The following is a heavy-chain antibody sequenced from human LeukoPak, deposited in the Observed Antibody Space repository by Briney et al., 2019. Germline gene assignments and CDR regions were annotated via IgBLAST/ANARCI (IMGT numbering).Heavy chain of an antibody. J-gene: IGHJ4*02. CDR1: GGSFSGYF. D-gene: IGHD6-6*01. Sequence: PSETLSLTCAVYGGSFSGYFWSWIRQPPGKGLEWIGEINHSGSTDYNPSLKSRVTISVDTSKNQFSLKLNSVTAADTAVYYCARHGGSSIAALDYWGQGTLVTVSS. V-gene: IGHV4-34*01. CDR2: INHSGST. CDR3: ARHGGSSIAALDY.